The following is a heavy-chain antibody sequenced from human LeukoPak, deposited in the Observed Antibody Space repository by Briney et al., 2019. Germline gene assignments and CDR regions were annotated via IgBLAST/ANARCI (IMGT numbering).Heavy chain of an antibody. CDR1: GGTISSGLYS. Sequence: SETLSLTCDVSGGTISSGLYSWSWIRQPLGKGLEWIGYIYHTGSTYYNPSLKSRVTISVDTSKNQFSLRLSSVTAADTAVYYCARLQYCSGTSCYWFDPWGQGTLVTVSS. CDR2: IYHTGST. CDR3: ARLQYCSGTSCYWFDP. V-gene: IGHV4-30-2*01. J-gene: IGHJ5*02. D-gene: IGHD2-2*01.